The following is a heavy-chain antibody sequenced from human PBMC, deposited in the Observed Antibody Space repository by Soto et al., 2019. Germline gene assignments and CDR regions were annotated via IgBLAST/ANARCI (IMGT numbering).Heavy chain of an antibody. CDR2: ISGSGGST. CDR3: AKDVGYCSGGSCYFDY. J-gene: IGHJ4*02. Sequence: GGSLILSCAASGFTFSSYSMSWVRQAPGKGLEWVSAISGSGGSTYYADSVKGRFTISRDNSKNTLYLQMNSLRAEDTAVYYCAKDVGYCSGGSCYFDYWGQGTLVTVS. V-gene: IGHV3-23*01. D-gene: IGHD2-15*01. CDR1: GFTFSSYS.